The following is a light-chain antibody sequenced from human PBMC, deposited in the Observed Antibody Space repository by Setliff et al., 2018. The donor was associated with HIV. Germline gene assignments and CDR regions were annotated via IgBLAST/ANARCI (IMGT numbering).Light chain of an antibody. V-gene: IGLV2-14*01. Sequence: QSALAQPASVSGSPGQSITISCTGTSSDVGGYKSVSWYQQHPGKAPKLMIYEVSNRPSGVSNRFSGSKSGNTASLTISGLQAADDADYYCHSYTSSGSGVFGTGTKVTVL. CDR1: SSDVGGYKS. CDR3: HSYTSSGSGV. CDR2: EVS. J-gene: IGLJ1*01.